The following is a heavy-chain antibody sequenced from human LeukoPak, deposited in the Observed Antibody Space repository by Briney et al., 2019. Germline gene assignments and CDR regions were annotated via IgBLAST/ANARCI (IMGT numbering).Heavy chain of an antibody. D-gene: IGHD2-2*01. CDR2: IYTSGST. V-gene: IGHV4-4*07. J-gene: IGHJ6*02. CDR3: ARGAVPAAQGGYYYYGMDV. CDR1: GGSISSYY. Sequence: SETPSLTCTVSGGSISSYYWSWIRQPAGKGLEWIGRIYTSGSTNYNPSLKSRVTMSVDTSKNQFSLKLSSVTAADTAVYYCARGAVPAAQGGYYYYGMDVWGQGTTVTVSS.